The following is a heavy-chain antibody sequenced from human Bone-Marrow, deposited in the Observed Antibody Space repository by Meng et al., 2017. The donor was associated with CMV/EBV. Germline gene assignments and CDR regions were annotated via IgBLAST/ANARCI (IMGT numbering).Heavy chain of an antibody. J-gene: IGHJ5*02. V-gene: IGHV3-53*01. CDR2: IYSGGST. D-gene: IGHD6-19*01. CDR3: AREGALAGKGGGFDP. CDR1: GITVSTNY. Sequence: GGSLRLSCAASGITVSTNYMSWVRQAPGKGLEWVSVIYSGGSTYYADSVKGRFTISRDNSKNTLYLQMNSLRAEDTALYYCAREGALAGKGGGFDPWGQGTLVTPPQ.